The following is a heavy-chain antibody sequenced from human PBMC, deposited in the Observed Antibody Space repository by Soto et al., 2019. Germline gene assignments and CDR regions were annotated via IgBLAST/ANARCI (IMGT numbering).Heavy chain of an antibody. CDR2: IYYSGST. Sequence: SETLSLTXTVSGGSISSGGYYWSWIRQHPGKGLEWIGYIYYSGSTYYNPSLKSRVTISVDTSKNQFSLKLSSVTAADTAVYYCARVGRAVVVPAAVDYWGQGTLVTVSS. D-gene: IGHD2-2*01. V-gene: IGHV4-31*02. CDR3: ARVGRAVVVPAAVDY. J-gene: IGHJ4*02. CDR1: GGSISSGGYY.